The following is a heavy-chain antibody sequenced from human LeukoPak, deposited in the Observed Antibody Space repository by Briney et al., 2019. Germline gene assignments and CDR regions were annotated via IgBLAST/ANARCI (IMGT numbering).Heavy chain of an antibody. V-gene: IGHV4-34*01. CDR2: INHSGST. J-gene: IGHJ4*02. D-gene: IGHD1-26*01. CDR3: ARIRGGGSYYVDY. CDR1: GGSFSGYY. Sequence: KPSETLSLTCAVYGGSFSGYYWSWIRQRPGKGLEWIGEINHSGSTNYNPSLKSRVTISVDTSKNQFSLKLSSVTAADTAVYYCARIRGGGSYYVDYWGQGTLVTVSS.